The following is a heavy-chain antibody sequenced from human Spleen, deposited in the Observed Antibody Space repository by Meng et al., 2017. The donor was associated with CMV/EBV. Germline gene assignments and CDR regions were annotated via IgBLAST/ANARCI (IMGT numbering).Heavy chain of an antibody. CDR2: IRYDGSNK. D-gene: IGHD6-6*01. J-gene: IGHJ6*02. Sequence: GESLKISCAASGFTFSSCDMNWVRQAPGKGLEWVAFIRYDGSNKYYADSVKGRFAISRDNSKNTLYLQMNSLRAEDTAGYYCAKHNGGGYSSSSLYYYYGMDVWGQGTTVTVSS. CDR1: GFTFSSCD. CDR3: AKHNGGGYSSSSLYYYYGMDV. V-gene: IGHV3-30*02.